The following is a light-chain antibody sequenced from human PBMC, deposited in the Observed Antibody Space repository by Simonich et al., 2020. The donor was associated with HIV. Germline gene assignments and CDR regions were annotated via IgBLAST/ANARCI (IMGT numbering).Light chain of an antibody. CDR2: WAS. V-gene: IGKV4-1*01. CDR3: HQYYTIPLT. Sequence: DIVMTQSPDSLAVSLGERATINCKSSQSVLYSSNNKNYLAWYQQKPGQPPKLLIYWASFRQSGVPDRFSGSGSGTDFTLTIDSLQAEDVAFYYCHQYYTIPLTFGGGTKVEIK. J-gene: IGKJ4*01. CDR1: QSVLYSSNNKNY.